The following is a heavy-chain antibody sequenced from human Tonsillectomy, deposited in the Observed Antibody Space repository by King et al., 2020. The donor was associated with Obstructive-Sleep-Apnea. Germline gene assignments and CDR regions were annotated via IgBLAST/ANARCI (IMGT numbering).Heavy chain of an antibody. CDR2: IYYSGST. Sequence: VQLQESGPGLVKPSQTLSLTCTVSGGSISSGGYYWSWIRQHPGKGLEWIGYIYYSGSTYYNPSLKRRVNTSVDTSKNQFSLKLSSVTAADTAVYYCARAPSQRYCSGGSCYPRPVPFDYWGQGTLVTVSS. CDR3: ARAPSQRYCSGGSCYPRPVPFDY. CDR1: GGSISSGGYY. D-gene: IGHD2-15*01. V-gene: IGHV4-31*03. J-gene: IGHJ4*02.